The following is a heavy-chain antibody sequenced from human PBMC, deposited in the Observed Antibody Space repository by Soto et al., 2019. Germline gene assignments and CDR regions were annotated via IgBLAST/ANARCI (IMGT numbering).Heavy chain of an antibody. CDR2: IYNSGST. V-gene: IGHV4-30-4*01. CDR1: GGSISSGDYY. CDR3: ARVRHINAFDI. Sequence: QVQLQESGPGLVKPSQTLSLTCTVPGGSISSGDYYWSWIRQPPGKGLEWIGYIYNSGSTYYNPSLKSRVTISVDTSKKQISLKLSSVTAADTAVYYCARVRHINAFDIWGQGKMVTVSS. J-gene: IGHJ3*02. D-gene: IGHD1-20*01.